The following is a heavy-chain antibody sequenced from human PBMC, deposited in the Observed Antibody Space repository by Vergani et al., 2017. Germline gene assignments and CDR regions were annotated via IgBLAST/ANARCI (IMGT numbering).Heavy chain of an antibody. CDR2: IYSGGSST. CDR3: AKGASSGWDY. J-gene: IGHJ4*02. V-gene: IGHV3-23*03. CDR1: GFTFSSYA. D-gene: IGHD6-19*01. Sequence: EVQLLESGGGLVQPGGSLRLSCAASGFTFSSYAMSWVRQAPGKGLEWVSVIYSGGSSTYYADSVKGRFTISRDNSKNTLYLQMNSLRAEDTPVYYCAKGASSGWDYWGQGTLVTVSS.